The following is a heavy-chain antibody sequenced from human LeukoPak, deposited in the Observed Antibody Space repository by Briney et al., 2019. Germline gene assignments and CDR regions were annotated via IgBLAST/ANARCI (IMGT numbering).Heavy chain of an antibody. J-gene: IGHJ6*03. Sequence: ASVKVSCKASGGTFSSYAISWVRQAPGQGLEWMGGIIPIFGTANYAQKFQGRVTITTDESTSTAYMELSSLRSEDTAVYYCARDLGGGNSYYYYYMDVWGKGTTVTVSS. CDR3: ARDLGGGNSYYYYYMDV. D-gene: IGHD4-23*01. V-gene: IGHV1-69*05. CDR2: IIPIFGTA. CDR1: GGTFSSYA.